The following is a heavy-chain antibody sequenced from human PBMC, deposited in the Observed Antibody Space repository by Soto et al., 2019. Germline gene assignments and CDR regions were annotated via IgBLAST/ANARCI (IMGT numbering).Heavy chain of an antibody. V-gene: IGHV3-23*01. Sequence: GGSRRLSCAASGFTFSSYAMSWGRQAPGKGLEWVSAISGSGGSTYYADSVKGRFTISRDNSKNTLYLQMNSLRAEDTAVYYCAKGAVPTTPVPLFDYWGQGTLVTVSS. J-gene: IGHJ4*02. CDR3: AKGAVPTTPVPLFDY. CDR2: ISGSGGST. D-gene: IGHD1-1*01. CDR1: GFTFSSYA.